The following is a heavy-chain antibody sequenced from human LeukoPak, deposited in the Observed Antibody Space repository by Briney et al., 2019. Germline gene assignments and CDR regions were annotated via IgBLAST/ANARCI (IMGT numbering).Heavy chain of an antibody. CDR1: GFTFSSYS. D-gene: IGHD3-3*01. CDR2: ISSSSSYI. V-gene: IGHV3-21*01. J-gene: IGHJ5*02. Sequence: GSLRLSCAASGFTFSSYSMNWVRQAPGKGLEWVSSISSSSSYIYYADSVKGRFTISRDNAKNSLYLQMNSLRAEDTAVYYCARGSRFLEWLSHEVPNWFDPWGQGTLVTVPS. CDR3: ARGSRFLEWLSHEVPNWFDP.